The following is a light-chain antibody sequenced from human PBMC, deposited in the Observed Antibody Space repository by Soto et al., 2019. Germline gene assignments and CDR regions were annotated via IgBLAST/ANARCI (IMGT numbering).Light chain of an antibody. CDR1: QNVDSNY. CDR3: QQYGSLSWT. J-gene: IGKJ1*01. V-gene: IGKV3-20*01. CDR2: GAS. Sequence: EIVLTQSPVTLSLSPGERATLSCRASQNVDSNYLAWYQQKPGQAPRIIIFGASGRATGIPDRFSGSGYGTDLRRNISRMETEDFAVYYCQQYGSLSWTGGQGTTVDI.